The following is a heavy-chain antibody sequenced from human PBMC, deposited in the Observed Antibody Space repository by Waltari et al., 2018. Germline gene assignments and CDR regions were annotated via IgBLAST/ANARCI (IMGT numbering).Heavy chain of an antibody. CDR1: GVSIRRNNW. Sequence: QVQLQESGPGLVKPSGTLSLTCAVSGVSIRRNNWWSWVRQPPGKGLEWIGDIYHSGSTNYNPSLKSRVTISVDKSKNQCSLKLSSVTAADTAVYYCARLPGTITATGRDNWGQGTLVTVSS. J-gene: IGHJ4*02. CDR2: IYHSGST. V-gene: IGHV4-4*02. CDR3: ARLPGTITATGRDN. D-gene: IGHD6-13*01.